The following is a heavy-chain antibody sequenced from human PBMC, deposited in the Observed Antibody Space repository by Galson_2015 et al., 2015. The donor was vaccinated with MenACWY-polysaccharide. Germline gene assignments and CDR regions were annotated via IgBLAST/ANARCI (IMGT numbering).Heavy chain of an antibody. J-gene: IGHJ4*02. CDR3: ARHQAAAGPAPYYFDY. CDR2: IKQDGSEK. CDR1: GFTFSSYW. Sequence: SLRLSCAASGFTFSSYWMSWVRQAPGKGLEWVANIKQDGSEKYYVDSVKGRFTISRDNAKNSLYLQMNSLRAEDTAVYYCARHQAAAGPAPYYFDYWGQGTLVTVSS. D-gene: IGHD6-13*01. V-gene: IGHV3-7*01.